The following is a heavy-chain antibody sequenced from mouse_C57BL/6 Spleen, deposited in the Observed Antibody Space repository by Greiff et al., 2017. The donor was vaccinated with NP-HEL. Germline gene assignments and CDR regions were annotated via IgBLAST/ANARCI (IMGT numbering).Heavy chain of an antibody. J-gene: IGHJ2*01. CDR1: GYSFTGYY. CDR2: INPSTGGT. V-gene: IGHV1-42*01. Sequence: EVQRVESGPELVKPGASVKISCKASGYSFTGYYMNWVKQSPEKSLEWIGEINPSTGGTTYNQKFKAKATLTVDKSSSTAYMQLKSLTSEDSAVYYCAIYDYDEGYYFDYWGQGTTLTVSS. CDR3: AIYDYDEGYYFDY. D-gene: IGHD2-4*01.